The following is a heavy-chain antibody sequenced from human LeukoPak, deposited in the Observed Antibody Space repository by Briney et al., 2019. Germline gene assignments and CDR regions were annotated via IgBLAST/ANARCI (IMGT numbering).Heavy chain of an antibody. CDR1: GFTFRNHW. V-gene: IGHV3-7*05. Sequence: GGSLRLSCAASGFTFRNHWMGWVRQAPGKGLEWVANINPDDSERYYVDSVKGRFTISRDNAKNSLYLQINSLRAEDTAVYYCARVGKPYGMDVWGQGTTVIVSS. J-gene: IGHJ6*02. CDR2: INPDDSER. CDR3: ARVGKPYGMDV.